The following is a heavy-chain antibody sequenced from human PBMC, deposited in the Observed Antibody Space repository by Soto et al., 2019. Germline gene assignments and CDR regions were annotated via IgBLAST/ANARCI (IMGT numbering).Heavy chain of an antibody. CDR3: ARDDYSYGYFDY. CDR2: ISYSGST. Sequence: SETLSLTCAVSGGSVNSGHYYWTWIRQPPGKGLDWIGYISYSGSTNYNPSLKSRVTISVDTSKNQFSLKLSSVTAADTAVYYCARDDYSYGYFDYWGQGTLVTVSS. J-gene: IGHJ4*02. D-gene: IGHD5-18*01. CDR1: GGSVNSGHYY. V-gene: IGHV4-61*01.